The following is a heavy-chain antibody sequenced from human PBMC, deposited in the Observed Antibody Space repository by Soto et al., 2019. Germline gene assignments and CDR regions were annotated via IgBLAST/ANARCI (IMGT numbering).Heavy chain of an antibody. D-gene: IGHD1-1*01. J-gene: IGHJ6*02. CDR1: GFTFSDYY. V-gene: IGHV3-11*01. CDR2: ISSSGSTI. Sequence: QVQLVESGGGLVKPEGSLRLSCAASGFTFSDYYMSWIRQAPGKGLEWVSYISSSGSTIYYADSVKGRFTISRDNAKNYMYMPMNSLRAEDTAVSYCARVPLPGTTFYYYYGMDVWAQGTTVTVSS. CDR3: ARVPLPGTTFYYYYGMDV.